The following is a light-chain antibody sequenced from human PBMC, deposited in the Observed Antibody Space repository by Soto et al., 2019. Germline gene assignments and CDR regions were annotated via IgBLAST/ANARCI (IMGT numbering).Light chain of an antibody. CDR1: KLGHKY. Sequence: SYELTQPPSVSVSPGQTASITCSGDKLGHKYACWFQQKPGQSPVLVIYQDSKRPSGIPDRFSASNSGNTATLTISGTQTMDDADYYCQAWDSSTVVFGGGTKVTVL. CDR3: QAWDSSTVV. J-gene: IGLJ2*01. V-gene: IGLV3-1*01. CDR2: QDS.